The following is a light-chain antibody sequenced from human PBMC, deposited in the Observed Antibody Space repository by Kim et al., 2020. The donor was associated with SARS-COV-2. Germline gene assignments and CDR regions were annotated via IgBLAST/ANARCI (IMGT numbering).Light chain of an antibody. CDR2: DYH. CDR1: RSNIGAGFD. Sequence: PGQPITISCTGSRSNIGAGFDVHWYQQLPGAAPKLLIYDYHNRPSGVPDRFSGSKSGTSASLAISGLQTEDEADYYCQSYDSSSVVFGGGTQLTVL. J-gene: IGLJ2*01. CDR3: QSYDSSSVV. V-gene: IGLV1-40*01.